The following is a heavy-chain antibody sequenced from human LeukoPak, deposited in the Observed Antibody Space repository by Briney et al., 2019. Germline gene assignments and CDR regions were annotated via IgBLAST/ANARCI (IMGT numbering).Heavy chain of an antibody. CDR3: AREGSYDSSGYRDWFDP. Sequence: PSETLSLTCTVSGGSISSYYWSWLRQPPGKGLEWIGYIYYSGSTNYNPSLKSRVTISVDTSKNQFSLKLSSVTAADTAVYYCAREGSYDSSGYRDWFDPWGQGTLVTVSS. D-gene: IGHD3-22*01. V-gene: IGHV4-59*01. CDR1: GGSISSYY. J-gene: IGHJ5*02. CDR2: IYYSGST.